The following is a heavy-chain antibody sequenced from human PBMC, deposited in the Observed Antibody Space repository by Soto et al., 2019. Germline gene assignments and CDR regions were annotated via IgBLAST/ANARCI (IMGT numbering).Heavy chain of an antibody. CDR1: GGSISSSNW. V-gene: IGHV4-4*02. Sequence: QVQLQESGPGLVKPSGTLSLTCAVSGGSISSSNWWSWVRQPPGKGLDWSGEIYHSGSTNYNPSLKSRVTISVDKSKNQFSLKLSSVTAADTAVYYCARFGALLWFGELVNAFDIWGQGTMVTVSS. CDR2: IYHSGST. CDR3: ARFGALLWFGELVNAFDI. D-gene: IGHD3-10*01. J-gene: IGHJ3*02.